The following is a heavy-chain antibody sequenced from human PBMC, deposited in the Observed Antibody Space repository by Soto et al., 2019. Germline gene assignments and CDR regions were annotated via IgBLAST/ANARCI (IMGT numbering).Heavy chain of an antibody. V-gene: IGHV4-59*01. CDR1: GCSISSYY. CDR2: IYYSGST. J-gene: IGHJ5*02. CDR3: ARVRDRGKENWFDP. D-gene: IGHD3-10*01. Sequence: SETLSLTCTVSGCSISSYYWSWIRQPPGKGLEWIGYIYYSGSTNYNPSLKSRVTISVDTSKNQFSLKLSSVTAADTAVYYCARVRDRGKENWFDPWGQGTLVTVSS.